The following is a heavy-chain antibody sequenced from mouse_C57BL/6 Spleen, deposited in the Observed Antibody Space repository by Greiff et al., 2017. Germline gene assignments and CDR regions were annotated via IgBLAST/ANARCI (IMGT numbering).Heavy chain of an antibody. CDR3: ARLGVTSWFAY. J-gene: IGHJ3*01. D-gene: IGHD2-1*01. CDR2: IYPGDGDT. Sequence: VQLQQSGPELVKPGASVKISCKASGYAFSSSWMNWVKQRPGKGLEWIGRIYPGDGDTNYNGKFKGKATLTADKSSSTAYMQLSSLTSEDSAVYFCARLGVTSWFAYWGQGTLVTVSA. CDR1: GYAFSSSW. V-gene: IGHV1-82*01.